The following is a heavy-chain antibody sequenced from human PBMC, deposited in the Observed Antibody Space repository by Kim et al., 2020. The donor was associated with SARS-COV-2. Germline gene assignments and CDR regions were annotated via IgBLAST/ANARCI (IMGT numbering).Heavy chain of an antibody. D-gene: IGHD1-1*01. Sequence: ADSVKGRVTNSGDNAKNTLYCQMNGLGAEDTALYYCARACNWRYNVLDYWGRGTLVTVSS. V-gene: IGHV3-74*01. CDR3: ARACNWRYNVLDY. J-gene: IGHJ4*02.